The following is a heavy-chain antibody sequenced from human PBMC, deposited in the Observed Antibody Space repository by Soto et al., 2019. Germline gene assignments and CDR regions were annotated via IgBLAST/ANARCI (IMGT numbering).Heavy chain of an antibody. D-gene: IGHD4-17*01. J-gene: IGHJ6*03. Sequence: QVQLQESGPGLVKPSETLSLTCTVSGGSINIYYWSWIRQPPGKGLEWIGCIYNSGGTNYNPSLKSRVTISVDTSKHQFSLKLSSVPAADTAVYYCARGLDYGDPMGYYYSDMDVWGKGTTVTVSS. CDR2: IYNSGGT. V-gene: IGHV4-59*01. CDR1: GGSINIYY. CDR3: ARGLDYGDPMGYYYSDMDV.